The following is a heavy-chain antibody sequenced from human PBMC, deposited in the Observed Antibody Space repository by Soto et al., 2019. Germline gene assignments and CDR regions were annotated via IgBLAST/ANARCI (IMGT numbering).Heavy chain of an antibody. CDR3: ARSPYLIAVAEPYYFDY. Sequence: QVQLVQSGAEVKKPGSSVKVSCKASGGTFSSYAISWVRQAPGQGLEWMGGIIPIFGTANYAQKFQDRVTITADKSTSTAYMELSSLRSEDTAVYYCARSPYLIAVAEPYYFDYWGQGTLVTVSS. CDR2: IIPIFGTA. V-gene: IGHV1-69*06. CDR1: GGTFSSYA. J-gene: IGHJ4*02. D-gene: IGHD6-19*01.